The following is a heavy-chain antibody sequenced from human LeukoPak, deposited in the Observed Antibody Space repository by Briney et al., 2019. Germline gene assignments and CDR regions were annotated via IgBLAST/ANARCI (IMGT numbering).Heavy chain of an antibody. D-gene: IGHD2-2*01. CDR2: ISSSSSYI. J-gene: IGHJ6*03. V-gene: IGHV3-21*01. Sequence: GGSLRLSCAVSGFAFGSEAMSWVRQSPARGLEWVASISSSSSYIYYADSVKGRFTISRDNAKNSLYLQMNSLRAEDTAVYYCARVHPSIVVVPAPITYYYYIDVWGKGTTVTVSS. CDR3: ARVHPSIVVVPAPITYYYYIDV. CDR1: GFAFGSEA.